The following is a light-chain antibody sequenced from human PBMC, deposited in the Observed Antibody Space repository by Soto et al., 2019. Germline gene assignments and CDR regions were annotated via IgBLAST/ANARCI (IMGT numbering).Light chain of an antibody. CDR1: SSDVETYIL. Sequence: QSALTQPASVSGSPGQSITISCTGTSSDVETYILVSWYQQQPGKAPKVWIYEGNKRPSGVSNRFSGSKSGNTASLTIAGLQAEDESDYYCCSYAGSYTYVFGTGTKVTVL. J-gene: IGLJ1*01. CDR2: EGN. V-gene: IGLV2-23*01. CDR3: CSYAGSYTYV.